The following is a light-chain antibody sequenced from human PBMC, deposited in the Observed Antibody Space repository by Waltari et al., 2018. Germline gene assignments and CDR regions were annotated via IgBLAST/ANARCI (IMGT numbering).Light chain of an antibody. Sequence: DIVMTQSPDSLAVSLGERATINCKSSQRVLYSSNNKSYLAWYQQKPGQPPKLLIYWASTRESGVPDRFSGSGSGTDFTLTISSLQAEDVAVYYCQQYYSTPPTFGQGTKLEIK. J-gene: IGKJ2*01. CDR3: QQYYSTPPT. V-gene: IGKV4-1*01. CDR1: QRVLYSSNNKSY. CDR2: WAS.